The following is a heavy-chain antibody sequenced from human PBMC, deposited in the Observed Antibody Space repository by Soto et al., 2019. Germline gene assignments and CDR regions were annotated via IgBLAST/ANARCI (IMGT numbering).Heavy chain of an antibody. J-gene: IGHJ4*02. D-gene: IGHD2-15*01. CDR1: GYTFTSYG. V-gene: IGHV1-18*01. CDR2: ISAYNGNT. CDR3: AFPHSGYCSGGSCYDLLFDY. Sequence: GASVKVSCKASGYTFTSYGISWVRQAPGQGLEWMGWISAYNGNTNYAQKLQGRVTMTTDTSTSTAYMELRSLRSDDTAVYYCAFPHSGYCSGGSCYDLLFDYWGQGTLVTVSS.